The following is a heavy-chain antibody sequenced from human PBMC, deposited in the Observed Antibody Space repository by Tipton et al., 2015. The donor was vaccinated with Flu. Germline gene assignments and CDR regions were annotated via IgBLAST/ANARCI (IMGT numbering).Heavy chain of an antibody. D-gene: IGHD2-2*03. CDR3: ARDGYYYYYYGMDV. J-gene: IGHJ6*02. V-gene: IGHV4-4*07. CDR1: GGSISGYY. Sequence: GLVKPSETLSLTCTVSGGSISGYYWNWIRQPAGKGLEWIGRIYTSGSTNYNPSLKSRVTISVDTSKNQFSLKLSSVTAADTAVYYCARDGYYYYYYGMDVWGQGTTVTVSS. CDR2: IYTSGST.